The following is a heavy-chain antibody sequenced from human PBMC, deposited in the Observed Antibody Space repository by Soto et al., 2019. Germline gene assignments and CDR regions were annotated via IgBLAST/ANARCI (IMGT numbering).Heavy chain of an antibody. Sequence: GGSLRLSCAASGFTFSGSAMHWVRQASGKGLEWVGRIRSKASNYATAYVASVKGRFTITRDDSKNTAYLQMNSLKTEDTAVYYCTRLVYCSGDSCSAFDYWGQGTLVTV. CDR2: IRSKASNYAT. CDR3: TRLVYCSGDSCSAFDY. D-gene: IGHD2-15*01. V-gene: IGHV3-73*01. J-gene: IGHJ4*02. CDR1: GFTFSGSA.